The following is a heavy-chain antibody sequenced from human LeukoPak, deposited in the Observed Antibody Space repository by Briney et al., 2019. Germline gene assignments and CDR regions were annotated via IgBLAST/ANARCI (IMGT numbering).Heavy chain of an antibody. CDR3: AKAKSGYNSPFDY. J-gene: IGHJ4*02. CDR2: ISWNSGSI. Sequence: GGSLRLSCAASGLTFDDYAMHWVRQSPGKGLEWVSGISWNSGSIGYADSVKGRFTVSRDNAKNSVYLQMNSLRAEDTALYFCAKAKSGYNSPFDYWGQGALITVSS. CDR1: GLTFDDYA. V-gene: IGHV3-9*01. D-gene: IGHD1-1*01.